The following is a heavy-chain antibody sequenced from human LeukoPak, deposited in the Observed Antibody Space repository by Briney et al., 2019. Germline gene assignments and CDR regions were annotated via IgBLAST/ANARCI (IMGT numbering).Heavy chain of an antibody. V-gene: IGHV1-46*01. Sequence: ASVKVSCKASGYTLTSYYIRWVRQAPGQGLEWMGIINPSGGSTNYAQKFQGRVTMTRDTSTSTVYMELSSLRSEDTAVYYCARARTGDLEYWGQGTLVTVSS. CDR2: INPSGGST. CDR3: ARARTGDLEY. CDR1: GYTLTSYY. D-gene: IGHD7-27*01. J-gene: IGHJ4*02.